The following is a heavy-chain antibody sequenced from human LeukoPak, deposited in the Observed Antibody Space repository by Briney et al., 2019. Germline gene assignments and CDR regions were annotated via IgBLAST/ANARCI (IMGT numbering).Heavy chain of an antibody. Sequence: GASVTVSYMASGYTFTGYYMHWVRQAPGQGREWMGRINHNSGGTNYAQKFQGRVTMTRDTSISTACMELSSLRSDDTAVYYCARAAAGTKFDYWGQGTLVTVSS. CDR2: INHNSGGT. J-gene: IGHJ4*02. V-gene: IGHV1-2*06. CDR1: GYTFTGYY. CDR3: ARAAAGTKFDY. D-gene: IGHD6-13*01.